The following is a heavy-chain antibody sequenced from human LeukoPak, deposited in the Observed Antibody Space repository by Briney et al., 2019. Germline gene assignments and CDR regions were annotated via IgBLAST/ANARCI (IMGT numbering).Heavy chain of an antibody. V-gene: IGHV2-5*01. Sequence: SGPTLVNPTQTLTLTCTFSGFSLSTSGVGVGWIRQPPGKALEWLALIYWNDDKRYSPSLKSRLTITKDTSKNQVVLTMTNMDPVDTATYYCAHGLIYGYSGSYKGSFDYWGQGTLVTVSS. CDR2: IYWNDDK. D-gene: IGHD1-26*01. J-gene: IGHJ4*02. CDR1: GFSLSTSGVG. CDR3: AHGLIYGYSGSYKGSFDY.